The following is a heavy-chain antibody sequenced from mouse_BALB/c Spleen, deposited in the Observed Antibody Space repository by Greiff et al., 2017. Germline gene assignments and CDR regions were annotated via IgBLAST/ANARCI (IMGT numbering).Heavy chain of an antibody. J-gene: IGHJ1*01. V-gene: IGHV1S29*02. CDR1: GYTFTDYN. CDR3: ARSYGSSYDWYFDV. Sequence: EVKLVESGPELVKPGASVKISCKASGYTFTDYNMHWVKQSHGKGLEWIGYIYPYNGGTGYNQKFKSKATLTVDNSSSTAYMELRSLTSEDSAVYYCARSYGSSYDWYFDVWGAGTTVTVSS. CDR2: IYPYNGGT. D-gene: IGHD1-1*01.